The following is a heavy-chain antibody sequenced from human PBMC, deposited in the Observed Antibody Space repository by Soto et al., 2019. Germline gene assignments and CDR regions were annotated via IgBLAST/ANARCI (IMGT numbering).Heavy chain of an antibody. CDR1: GGSFSAYY. CDR3: ARSGHLFDY. D-gene: IGHD3-10*01. CDR2: INHSGHT. Sequence: SETLSLTCTVYGGSFSAYYRSWIRQSPGKGLEWIGEINHSGHTNYNPSLKSRVTISVDASKNHFSLKLTSVTAADTAVYFCARSGHLFDYWGQGTLVTVS. J-gene: IGHJ4*02. V-gene: IGHV4-34*01.